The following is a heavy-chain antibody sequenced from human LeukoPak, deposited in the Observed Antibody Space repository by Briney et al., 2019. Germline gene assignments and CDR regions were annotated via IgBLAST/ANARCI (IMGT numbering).Heavy chain of an antibody. D-gene: IGHD3-10*01. Sequence: PGGSLRLSCAASGFTFSSYWMSWVRQAPGKGLEWVAFIRYDGSNKYYADSVKGRFTISRDNSKNTLYLQMNSLRAEDTAVYYRAKDLRSLLWFGTSFDYWGQGTLVTVSS. V-gene: IGHV3-30*02. J-gene: IGHJ4*02. CDR1: GFTFSSYW. CDR3: AKDLRSLLWFGTSFDY. CDR2: IRYDGSNK.